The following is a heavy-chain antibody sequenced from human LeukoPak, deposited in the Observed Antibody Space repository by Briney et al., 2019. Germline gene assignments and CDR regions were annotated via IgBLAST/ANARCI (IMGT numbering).Heavy chain of an antibody. Sequence: GGSLRLSCAASGFTFGNAWMSWVRRAPGKGLEWVGRIKRKTDGGAPEYSAPVKGRFTFSRDDTKNTVYLQMDSLKTEDTAVYYCATDLLDSWGQGTLVTVSS. J-gene: IGHJ4*02. V-gene: IGHV3-15*01. CDR3: ATDLLDS. CDR2: IKRKTDGGAP. CDR1: GFTFGNAW.